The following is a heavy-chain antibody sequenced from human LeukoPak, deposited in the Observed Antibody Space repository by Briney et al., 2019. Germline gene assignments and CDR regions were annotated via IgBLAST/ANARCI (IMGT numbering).Heavy chain of an antibody. CDR3: ARDPGGYSYGYKFGAFDI. D-gene: IGHD5-18*01. V-gene: IGHV1-69*05. CDR2: IIPIFGTA. J-gene: IGHJ3*02. Sequence: SVKVPCKASGGTFSSYAISWVRQAPGQGLEWMGGIIPIFGTANYAQKFQGRVTITTDESTSTAYMELSSLRSEDTAVYYCARDPGGYSYGYKFGAFDIWGQGTMVTVSS. CDR1: GGTFSSYA.